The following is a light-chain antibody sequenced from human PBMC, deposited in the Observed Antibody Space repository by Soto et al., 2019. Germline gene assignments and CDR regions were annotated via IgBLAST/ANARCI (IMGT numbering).Light chain of an antibody. CDR2: DAS. CDR3: QQYNSYSWT. Sequence: DIQMTQSPSTLSASVGDIVTITCRASQSISSWLAWYQQKPGKAPKLLIYDASSLESGVPSRFSGSGSGTEFTLTISSLQPDDFASDYCQQYNSYSWTFGQGTKVEIK. CDR1: QSISSW. V-gene: IGKV1-5*01. J-gene: IGKJ1*01.